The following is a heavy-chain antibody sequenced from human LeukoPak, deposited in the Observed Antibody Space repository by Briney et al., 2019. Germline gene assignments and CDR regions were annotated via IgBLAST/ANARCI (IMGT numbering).Heavy chain of an antibody. CDR1: GGSISSYY. Sequence: SETLSLTCTVSGGSISSYYWTWIRQPPGKGLEWIGYIYYSGSTNYNPSLKSRATISVDTSKNQFSLKLSSVTAADTAVYYCARSYSTSSEIDYWGQGTLVTVSS. CDR3: ARSYSTSSEIDY. D-gene: IGHD6-6*01. J-gene: IGHJ4*02. CDR2: IYYSGST. V-gene: IGHV4-59*08.